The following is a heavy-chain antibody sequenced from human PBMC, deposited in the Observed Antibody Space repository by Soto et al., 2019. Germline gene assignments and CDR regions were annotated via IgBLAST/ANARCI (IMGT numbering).Heavy chain of an antibody. J-gene: IGHJ4*01. Sequence: SETLSLTCTVSGGSISNGGYYWNWVRQHPGKGLEWIGYIHYSGSTWYHPSLESRVTISVDTSKDQFSLKLRSVTAADTAVYYCARVRGSGSYAAYYFDSWGQGTLVTVSS. V-gene: IGHV4-31*03. CDR3: ARVRGSGSYAAYYFDS. CDR2: IHYSGST. D-gene: IGHD3-10*01. CDR1: GGSISNGGYY.